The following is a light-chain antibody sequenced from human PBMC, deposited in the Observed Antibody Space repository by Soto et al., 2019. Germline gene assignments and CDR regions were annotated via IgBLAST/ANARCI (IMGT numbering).Light chain of an antibody. V-gene: IGKV3-11*01. CDR3: QKHSNWPPVIT. CDR2: DAS. J-gene: IGKJ5*01. CDR1: QSFSSY. Sequence: EIVLTQSPATLSLSPGERATLSCRASQSFSSYLAWYQQKPGQAPRLLIYDASKRATGIPARFSGRGSGTDFALTISSLEPEDFAVYYCQKHSNWPPVITFGQGTRLGIK.